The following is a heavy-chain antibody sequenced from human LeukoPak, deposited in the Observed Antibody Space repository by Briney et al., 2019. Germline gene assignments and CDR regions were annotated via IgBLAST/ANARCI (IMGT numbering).Heavy chain of an antibody. D-gene: IGHD6-19*01. CDR2: IYHSGST. CDR1: GYSISSGYY. CDR3: ARHGHSQAVVDY. Sequence: SETLSLTCTVSGYSISSGYYWGWIRQPPGKGLEWIGSIYHSGSTYYNPSLKSRVTISVDTSKNQFSLKLSSVTAADTAVYYCARHGHSQAVVDYWGQGTLVTVSS. V-gene: IGHV4-38-2*02. J-gene: IGHJ4*02.